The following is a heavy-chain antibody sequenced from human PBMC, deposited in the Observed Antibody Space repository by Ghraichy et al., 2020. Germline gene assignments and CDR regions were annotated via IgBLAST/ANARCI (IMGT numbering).Heavy chain of an antibody. CDR2: IIPIFGTA. V-gene: IGHV1-69*06. CDR3: ARSSSPGGDYFDY. Sequence: SVKVSCKASGGTFSSYAISWVRQAPGQGLEWMGGIIPIFGTANYAQKFQGRVTITADKSTSTAYMELSSLRSEDTAVYYCARSSSPGGDYFDYWGQGTLVTVSS. CDR1: GGTFSSYA. D-gene: IGHD6-6*01. J-gene: IGHJ4*02.